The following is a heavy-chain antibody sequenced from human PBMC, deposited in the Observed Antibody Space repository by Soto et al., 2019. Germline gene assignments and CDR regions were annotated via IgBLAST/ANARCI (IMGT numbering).Heavy chain of an antibody. CDR2: IKPDSGGT. D-gene: IGHD3-10*01. CDR3: ARARWIAWSYDFDV. CDR1: GYTFTDYY. Sequence: QVQLVQSGAEVKKPGASVKVSCKTLGYTFTDYYIHWVRQAPGQGPEWMGWIKPDSGGTNYAQRFQGRVTMTRDTSIKTVYMELSRLRPDDTALFVWARARWIAWSYDFDVWCQGGLVSVSS. J-gene: IGHJ4*02. V-gene: IGHV1-2*02.